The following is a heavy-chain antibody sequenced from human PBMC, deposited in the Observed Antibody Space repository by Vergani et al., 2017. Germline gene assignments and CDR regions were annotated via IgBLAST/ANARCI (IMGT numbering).Heavy chain of an antibody. J-gene: IGHJ6*03. CDR1: GGTFSSYA. CDR3: ARAPWYYDSSPSPYYYYMDV. Sequence: QVQLVQSGAEVKKPGSSVKVSCKASGGTFSSYAISWVRQAPGQGLEWMGGIIPIFGTANYAQKFQGRVTITADESTSTAYMELSSLRSEDTAVYSCARAPWYYDSSPSPYYYYMDVWGKGTTVTVSS. V-gene: IGHV1-69*01. D-gene: IGHD3-22*01. CDR2: IIPIFGTA.